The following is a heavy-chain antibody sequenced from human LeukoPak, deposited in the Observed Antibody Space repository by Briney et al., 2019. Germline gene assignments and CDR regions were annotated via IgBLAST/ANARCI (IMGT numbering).Heavy chain of an antibody. D-gene: IGHD3-9*01. V-gene: IGHV3-49*03. J-gene: IGHJ4*02. CDR2: TRSKAYGGTA. CDR3: TREIRYFDWFQADY. CDR1: GVTFGDHS. Sequence: GGSLRLSCTASGVTFGDHSVSWFRQAPGKGLEWVGFTRSKAYGGTAEYAASVKGRFTISRDDSKSVAYLQMDSLKTEDTAVYYCTREIRYFDWFQADYWGQGTLVTVSS.